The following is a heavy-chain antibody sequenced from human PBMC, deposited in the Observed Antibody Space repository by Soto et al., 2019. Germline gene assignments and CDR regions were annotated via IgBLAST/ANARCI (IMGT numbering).Heavy chain of an antibody. CDR1: GFTFSLYA. CDR2: ISGGAGST. CDR3: AKVGQTWYIDY. J-gene: IGHJ4*02. V-gene: IGHV3-23*01. Sequence: EVQLLESGGGLVQPGGSLRLSCVASGFTFSLYAMSWVRQAPGKGLEWVSAISGGAGSTYYADSVKGRFTISRDNSKNTLYLQMNSLRAEDTAIYYCAKVGQTWYIDYWGQGTLVTVSS.